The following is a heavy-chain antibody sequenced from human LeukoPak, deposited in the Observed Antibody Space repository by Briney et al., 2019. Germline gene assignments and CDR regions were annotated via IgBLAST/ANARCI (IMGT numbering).Heavy chain of an antibody. D-gene: IGHD6-13*01. CDR1: GGSIGSTNYY. CDR3: ASAGYSSSWYNY. V-gene: IGHV4-39*01. J-gene: IGHJ4*02. CDR2: IYYSGST. Sequence: PSETLSLTCTVSGGSIGSTNYYWGWIRQPPGKGLEWIANIYYSGSTYYNPSLKSRVTISVDTSKNQFSLQLNSVTPEDTAVYYCASAGYSSSWYNYWGQGTLVTVSS.